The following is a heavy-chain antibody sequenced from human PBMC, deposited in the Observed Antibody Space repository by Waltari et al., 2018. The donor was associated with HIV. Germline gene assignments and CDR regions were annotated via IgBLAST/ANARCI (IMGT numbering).Heavy chain of an antibody. CDR2: IYYSGST. Sequence: QLQLQESGPGLVKPSETLSFTCTVSGGSISSSPYYWGWTRQPPGKGLEWIGSIYYSGSTYSNPSLKSRVTISVDTSKNQFSLKLSSLTAADTAVYYCASRGGTVTTRRFDPWGQGTLVTVSS. CDR1: GGSISSSPYY. V-gene: IGHV4-39*01. D-gene: IGHD4-17*01. J-gene: IGHJ5*02. CDR3: ASRGGTVTTRRFDP.